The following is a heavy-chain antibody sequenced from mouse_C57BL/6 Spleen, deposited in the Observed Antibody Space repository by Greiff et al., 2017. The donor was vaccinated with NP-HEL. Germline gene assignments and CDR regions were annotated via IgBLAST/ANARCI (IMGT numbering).Heavy chain of an antibody. CDR3: ARGGYDGDYFDY. CDR1: GYSITSGYY. J-gene: IGHJ2*01. D-gene: IGHD2-2*01. V-gene: IGHV3-6*01. CDR2: ISYDGSN. Sequence: EVKLVESGPGLVKPSQSLSLTCSVTGYSITSGYYWNWIRQFPGNKLEWMGYISYDGSNNYNPSLKNRISITRDTSKNQFFLKLNSVTTEDTATYYCARGGYDGDYFDYWGQGTTLTVSS.